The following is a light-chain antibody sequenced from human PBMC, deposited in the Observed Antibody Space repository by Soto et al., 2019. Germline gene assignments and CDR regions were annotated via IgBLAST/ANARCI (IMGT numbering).Light chain of an antibody. Sequence: EIVLTQSQNTLSLSPGERATLSCRASQSLTSAYLVWYQQKPGLAPRLRIYGSSNRATGIPDRFSGSRSGTDFTPTISRLEPEDFAVYYCQHYANTPPQVTFGPGTRLDIK. CDR1: QSLTSAY. CDR2: GSS. CDR3: QHYANTPPQVT. J-gene: IGKJ3*01. V-gene: IGKV3-20*01.